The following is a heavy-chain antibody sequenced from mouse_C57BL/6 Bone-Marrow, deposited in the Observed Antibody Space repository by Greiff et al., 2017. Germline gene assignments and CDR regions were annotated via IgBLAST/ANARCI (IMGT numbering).Heavy chain of an antibody. CDR1: GFSFTDYY. Sequence: EVQLVESGGGLVQPGGSLSLSCAASGFSFTDYYMSWVRQPPGKALEWLGFIRNKANGYTTEYIGSVKGRFTISRDNSQSILYLQMNALRAEDSASYYCSRWEVTLDYWGQGTTLTVSA. CDR3: SRWEVTLDY. D-gene: IGHD2-1*01. V-gene: IGHV7-3*01. J-gene: IGHJ2*01. CDR2: IRNKANGYTT.